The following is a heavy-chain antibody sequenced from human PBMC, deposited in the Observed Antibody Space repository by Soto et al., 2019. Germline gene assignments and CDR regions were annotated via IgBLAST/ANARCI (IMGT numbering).Heavy chain of an antibody. Sequence: SQTLSLHCAISGDSVSSNSAAWNWIRQSPSRGLEWLGRTYYRSKWYNDYAVSVESRITINPDPSKNQFSLQLNSVTPEDTAIYYCVRGLKSYASGSPSYGQEVRGQGTTVT. CDR1: GDSVSSNSAA. CDR3: VRGLKSYASGSPSYGQEV. CDR2: TYYRSKWYN. J-gene: IGHJ6*02. V-gene: IGHV6-1*01. D-gene: IGHD3-10*01.